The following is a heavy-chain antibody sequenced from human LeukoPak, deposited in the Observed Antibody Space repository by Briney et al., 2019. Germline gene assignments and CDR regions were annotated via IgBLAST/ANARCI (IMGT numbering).Heavy chain of an antibody. J-gene: IGHJ4*02. V-gene: IGHV4-59*01. CDR1: GGSISSYY. CDR3: ARGVSVAAAKYGY. D-gene: IGHD6-13*01. Sequence: SETLSLTCTVSGGSISSYYWNWIRQPPGKGLEWIGYIYYSGTTNYNPSLKSRVTISVDTSKNQFSLKLSSVTAADTAVYYCARGVSVAAAKYGYGGQGTLATVSS. CDR2: IYYSGTT.